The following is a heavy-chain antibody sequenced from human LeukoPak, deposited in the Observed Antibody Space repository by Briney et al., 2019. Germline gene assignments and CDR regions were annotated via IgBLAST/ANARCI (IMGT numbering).Heavy chain of an antibody. J-gene: IGHJ4*02. Sequence: SGTLSLTCTVSGGSISSSLNYWGWIRQPPGKGPEWIGSIYYSGSTYYNPSLKSRVTISVDTSKNQFSLSLSSVTAADTAVYYCAALSGYSGYDWFSHFDYWGQGTLVTVSS. CDR3: AALSGYSGYDWFSHFDY. D-gene: IGHD5-12*01. V-gene: IGHV4-39*01. CDR1: GGSISSSLNY. CDR2: IYYSGST.